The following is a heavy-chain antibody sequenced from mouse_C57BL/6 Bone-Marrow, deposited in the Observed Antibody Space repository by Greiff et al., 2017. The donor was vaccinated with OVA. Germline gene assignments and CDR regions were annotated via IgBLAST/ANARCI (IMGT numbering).Heavy chain of an antibody. Sequence: VQLQQPGAELVKPGASVKLSCKASGYTFTSYWMHWVKQRPGQGLEWIGMIHPNSGSTNYNEKFKSKATLTVDKSSSTAYMQLISLTSEDSAVNYCARDGPYYYGTSVDYWGQGTTLTVSS. CDR3: ARDGPYYYGTSVDY. D-gene: IGHD1-1*01. J-gene: IGHJ2*01. CDR1: GYTFTSYW. V-gene: IGHV1-64*01. CDR2: IHPNSGST.